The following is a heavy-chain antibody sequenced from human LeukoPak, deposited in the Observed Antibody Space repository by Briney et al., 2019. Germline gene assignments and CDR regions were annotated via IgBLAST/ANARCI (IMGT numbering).Heavy chain of an antibody. CDR3: ARDPGRSPDY. Sequence: GGSLRLSCAVSGLTFRSYSMNWVRQAPGKGLEWISYISGSGSTMYYGDSVRGRFTISRDNSKNTVYLQVGSLRAEDMGVYYCARDPGRSPDYWGQGTLVTVSS. CDR1: GLTFRSYS. V-gene: IGHV3-48*01. D-gene: IGHD1-26*01. CDR2: ISGSGSTM. J-gene: IGHJ4*02.